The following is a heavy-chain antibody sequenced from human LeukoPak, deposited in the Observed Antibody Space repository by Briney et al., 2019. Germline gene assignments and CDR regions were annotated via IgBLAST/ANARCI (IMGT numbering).Heavy chain of an antibody. D-gene: IGHD6-19*01. CDR3: ASSPYSSSFDY. J-gene: IGHJ4*02. Sequence: PSETLSLTCTVSGGSISSYYWSWIRQPAGKGLEWIGRIYTSGSTNYNPSLKSRVTMSVDTSKNQFALKLSSVTAADTAVYYCASSPYSSSFDYWGQGTLVTVSS. CDR1: GGSISSYY. V-gene: IGHV4-4*07. CDR2: IYTSGST.